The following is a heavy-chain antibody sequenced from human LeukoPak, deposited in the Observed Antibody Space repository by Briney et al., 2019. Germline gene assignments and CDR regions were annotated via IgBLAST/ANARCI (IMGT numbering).Heavy chain of an antibody. D-gene: IGHD2-2*01. V-gene: IGHV3-33*08. CDR3: ARGHDLSYCSSTSCLYYYYYYGMDV. CDR1: GFTFSSCA. J-gene: IGHJ6*02. CDR2: IWYDGSNK. Sequence: GGSLRLSCAASGFTFSSCAMHWVRQAPGKGLEWVAVIWYDGSNKYYADSVKGRFTISRDNSKNTLYLQMNSLRAEDTAVYYCARGHDLSYCSSTSCLYYYYYYGMDVWGQGTTVTVSS.